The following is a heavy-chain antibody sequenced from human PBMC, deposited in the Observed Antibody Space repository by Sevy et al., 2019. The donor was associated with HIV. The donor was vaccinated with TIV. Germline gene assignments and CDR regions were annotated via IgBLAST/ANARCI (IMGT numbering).Heavy chain of an antibody. V-gene: IGHV5-51*01. CDR3: ARQLSPLTYDYVWGSYRYPEAKNDAFDI. J-gene: IGHJ3*02. Sequence: GESLKISCKGSGYSFTSYWIGWVRQMPGKGLEWMGIIYPGDSDTRYSPSFQGQVTISADKSISTAYLQWSSLKASDTAMYYCARQLSPLTYDYVWGSYRYPEAKNDAFDIWGQGTMVTVSS. CDR1: GYSFTSYW. D-gene: IGHD3-16*02. CDR2: IYPGDSDT.